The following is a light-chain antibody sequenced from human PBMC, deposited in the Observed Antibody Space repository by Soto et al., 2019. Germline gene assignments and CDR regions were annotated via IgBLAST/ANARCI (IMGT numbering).Light chain of an antibody. CDR2: DVS. V-gene: IGLV2-14*01. J-gene: IGLJ1*01. CDR3: SSYTSSRTL. Sequence: QSALTQPASVSGYPGQSITISCTGTSSDVGGYNYVSWYQQHPGKAPKLMIYDVSNRPSGVSNRFSGSKSGNTASLTISGLQAEDEADYYCSSYTSSRTLFGTGTKLTVL. CDR1: SSDVGGYNY.